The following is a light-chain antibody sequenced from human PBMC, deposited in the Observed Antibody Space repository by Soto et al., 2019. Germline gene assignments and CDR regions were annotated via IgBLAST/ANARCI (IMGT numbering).Light chain of an antibody. V-gene: IGLV2-14*03. CDR3: SSYTATRTVV. CDR1: SSDVGGYNH. Sequence: QSALTQPASVSGSPGQSITIACTGTSSDVGGYNHVSWYQVHPGKAPRLVIYDVSIRPPAVSDRFSGSTSGNTASLPISGLQAEDEAYYYCSSYTATRTVVFGGGTKLTVL. CDR2: DVS. J-gene: IGLJ3*02.